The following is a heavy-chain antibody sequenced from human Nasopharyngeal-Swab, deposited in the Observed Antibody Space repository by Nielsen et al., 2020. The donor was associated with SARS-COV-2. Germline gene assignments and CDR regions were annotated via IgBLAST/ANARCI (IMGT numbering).Heavy chain of an antibody. Sequence: VKVSCKASGYTFTSYGISWVRQAPGQGLEWMGWISAYNGNTNYAQKLQGRVTMTTDTSTSTAYMELRSLRSADTAVYYCARDDSSNYDFWSGYHTSFDYWGQGTLVTVSS. CDR2: ISAYNGNT. CDR1: GYTFTSYG. D-gene: IGHD3-3*01. CDR3: ARDDSSNYDFWSGYHTSFDY. J-gene: IGHJ4*02. V-gene: IGHV1-18*01.